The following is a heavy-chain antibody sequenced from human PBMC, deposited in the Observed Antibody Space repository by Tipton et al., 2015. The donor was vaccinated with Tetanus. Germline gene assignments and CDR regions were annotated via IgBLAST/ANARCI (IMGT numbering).Heavy chain of an antibody. V-gene: IGHV4-59*01. D-gene: IGHD3-3*01. Sequence: TLSLTCTVSGGSISTYHWNWIRQSPGKGLEWIGYIDYFGSTKYNPSLKSRFAMSVDTSKNQLSLRLNSVTSADTAVYYCARTSGYMYSDCWGQGTLVTVSS. CDR3: ARTSGYMYSDC. J-gene: IGHJ4*02. CDR1: GGSISTYH. CDR2: IDYFGST.